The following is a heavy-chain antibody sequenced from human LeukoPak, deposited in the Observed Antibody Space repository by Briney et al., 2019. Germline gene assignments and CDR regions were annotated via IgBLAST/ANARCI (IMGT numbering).Heavy chain of an antibody. CDR2: ISIDGSTT. CDR3: ARETSSARFDC. Sequence: GGSLRLSCVGSGFTFSSYWMHWVRQGPGKGLEWVSRISIDGSTTTYADSVKGRFTISRDNAKNTAYLQMNSLRAEDTAVYYCARETSSARFDCWGQGTLVTVSS. V-gene: IGHV3-74*01. CDR1: GFTFSSYW. J-gene: IGHJ4*02.